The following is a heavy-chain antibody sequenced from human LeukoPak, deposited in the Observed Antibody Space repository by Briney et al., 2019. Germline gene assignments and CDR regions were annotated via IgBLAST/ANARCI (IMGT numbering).Heavy chain of an antibody. Sequence: GGSLRLSCAVSGFTFNNYGMSWVRQAPGMGLEWVSAIADGGETTYYADSVKGRFTISRDYSKSTLHLQMNSVRAEDTAVYYCARKAARTSGYDYWRQGILVTVSS. J-gene: IGHJ4*02. CDR1: GFTFNNYG. CDR2: IADGGETT. CDR3: ARKAARTSGYDY. V-gene: IGHV3-23*01. D-gene: IGHD3-22*01.